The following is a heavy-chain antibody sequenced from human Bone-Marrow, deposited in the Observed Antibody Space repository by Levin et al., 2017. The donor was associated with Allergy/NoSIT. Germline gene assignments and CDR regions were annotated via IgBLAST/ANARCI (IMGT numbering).Heavy chain of an antibody. CDR1: GYTFTSYA. CDR2: INAGNGNT. CDR3: ARAPKGHSPAYYYYYYGMDV. V-gene: IGHV1-3*01. J-gene: IGHJ6*02. Sequence: ASVKVSCKASGYTFTSYAMHWVRQAPGQRLEWMGWINAGNGNTKYSQKFQGRVTITRDTSASTAYMELSSLRSEDTAVYYCARAPKGHSPAYYYYYYGMDVWGQGTTVTVSS.